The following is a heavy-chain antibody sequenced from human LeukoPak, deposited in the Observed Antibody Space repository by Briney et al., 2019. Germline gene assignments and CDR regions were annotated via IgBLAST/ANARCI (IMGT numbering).Heavy chain of an antibody. J-gene: IGHJ6*04. D-gene: IGHD1-1*01. Sequence: PGGSLRLSCAASGSTFSSYWMSWVRQAPGKGLEWVANIKQDGSEKYYVDSVKGRFTISRDNAKNSLYLQMNSLRAEDTAVYYCARDAATGTTYYYYGMDVWGKGTTVTVSS. CDR1: GSTFSSYW. CDR2: IKQDGSEK. V-gene: IGHV3-7*03. CDR3: ARDAATGTTYYYYGMDV.